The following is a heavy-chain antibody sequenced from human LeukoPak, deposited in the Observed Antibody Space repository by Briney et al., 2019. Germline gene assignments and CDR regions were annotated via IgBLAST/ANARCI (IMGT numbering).Heavy chain of an antibody. CDR3: ASSPGYSYGYNY. V-gene: IGHV1-69*13. CDR2: IIPIFGTA. J-gene: IGHJ4*02. Sequence: SVKVSCKASGGTFSSYAISWVRQAPGQGFEWMGGIIPIFGTANYAQKFQGRVTITADESTSTAYMELSSLRSEDTAVYYCASSPGYSYGYNYWGQGTLVTVSS. D-gene: IGHD5-18*01. CDR1: GGTFSSYA.